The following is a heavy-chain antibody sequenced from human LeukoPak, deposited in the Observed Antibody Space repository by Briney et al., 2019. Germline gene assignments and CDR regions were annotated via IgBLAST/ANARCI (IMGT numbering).Heavy chain of an antibody. CDR2: IHYSGNT. J-gene: IGHJ4*02. D-gene: IGHD3-3*01. CDR3: ARLGAGPTYYDFWSGYSSFYFDY. V-gene: IGHV4-39*01. CDR1: GGSTSSSNYY. Sequence: SETLSLTCTVSGGSTSSSNYYWGWIRQPPGKGLECIGGIHYSGNTYYNPSLKSRVTISVDTFKNQFSLKLSSVTAADTAVYYCARLGAGPTYYDFWSGYSSFYFDYWGQGTLVTVSS.